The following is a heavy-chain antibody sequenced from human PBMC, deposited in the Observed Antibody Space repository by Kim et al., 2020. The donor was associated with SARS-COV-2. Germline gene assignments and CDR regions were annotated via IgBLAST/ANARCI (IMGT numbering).Heavy chain of an antibody. CDR3: AKSWAVATTTSRPDVFDY. J-gene: IGHJ4*02. CDR1: GFTFSSYG. CDR2: ISYDGSNK. D-gene: IGHD5-12*01. V-gene: IGHV3-30*18. Sequence: GGSLRLSCAASGFTFSSYGMHWVRQAPGKGLEWVAVISYDGSNKYYADSVKGRFTISRDNSKNTLYLQMNSLRAEDTAVYYCAKSWAVATTTSRPDVFDYWGQGTLVTVSS.